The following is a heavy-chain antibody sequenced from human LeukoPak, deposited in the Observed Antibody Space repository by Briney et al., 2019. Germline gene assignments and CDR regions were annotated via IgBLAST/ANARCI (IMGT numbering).Heavy chain of an antibody. Sequence: ASVKVSCKASGYTFTGYYMHWVRQAPGQGLEWMGWINPNSGGTNYAQNFQGRVTITRDTSISTAYMELSRLRSDDTAVYYCARDPRYYDSSGYPSYYYYYYMDVWGKGTTVTVSS. D-gene: IGHD3-22*01. J-gene: IGHJ6*03. V-gene: IGHV1-2*02. CDR2: INPNSGGT. CDR3: ARDPRYYDSSGYPSYYYYYYMDV. CDR1: GYTFTGYY.